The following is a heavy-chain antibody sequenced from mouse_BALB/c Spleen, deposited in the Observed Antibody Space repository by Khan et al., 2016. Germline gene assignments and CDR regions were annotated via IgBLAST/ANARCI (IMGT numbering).Heavy chain of an antibody. CDR2: INTYNGEP. Sequence: QIQLVQSGPELKKPGETVKISCRASGFTLTNYGMNWLKRAPGKDFQWMGWINTYNGEPTYVDDFKGRFAFSLETSASTAYLQINDLRNEDTATYFCASWGNYWHVDVWGAGTTVTVSS. V-gene: IGHV9-3-1*01. J-gene: IGHJ1*01. CDR3: ASWGNYWHVDV. CDR1: GFTLTNYG.